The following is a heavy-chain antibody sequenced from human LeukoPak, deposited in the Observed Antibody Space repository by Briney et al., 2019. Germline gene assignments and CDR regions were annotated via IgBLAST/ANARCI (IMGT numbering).Heavy chain of an antibody. CDR3: AREQEHIAGAKDY. J-gene: IGHJ4*02. V-gene: IGHV3-74*01. Sequence: GGSLRLSCSASGFNFSSYWMHWVRQAPGKGLEWVSRINTDGSTRNYADSVKGRFTISRDNAKNTLFLQMNSLRAEDTAVYYCAREQEHIAGAKDYWGQGTLVTFSS. CDR2: INTDGSTR. D-gene: IGHD6-13*01. CDR1: GFNFSSYW.